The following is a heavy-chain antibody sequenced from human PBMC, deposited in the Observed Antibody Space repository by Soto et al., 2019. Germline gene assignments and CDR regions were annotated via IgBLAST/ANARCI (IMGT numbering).Heavy chain of an antibody. V-gene: IGHV1-3*01. Sequence: GPSVKVSCKASVYTFTSYAIHWVRQAPGQRLEWMGWINAGNGNTKYSQKFQGRVTITRDTSASTAYMELSSLGSEDTAVYYCARGSTIFGVVTRNWYFDLWGRGTLVTVSS. CDR1: VYTFTSYA. CDR2: INAGNGNT. J-gene: IGHJ2*01. D-gene: IGHD3-3*01. CDR3: ARGSTIFGVVTRNWYFDL.